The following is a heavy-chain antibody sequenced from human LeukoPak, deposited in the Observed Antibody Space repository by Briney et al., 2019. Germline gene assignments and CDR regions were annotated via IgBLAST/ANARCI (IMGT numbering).Heavy chain of an antibody. V-gene: IGHV6-1*01. CDR3: ARDRDYGSGIFDY. Sequence: SQTLSLTCAISGDSVSSNSAAWNWIRQSPSRGLEWLGRTYYRSKWFNDHAISVKSRLTINPDTSKNQFSLQLNSVTPEDTAVYYCARDRDYGSGIFDYWGQGTLVTVSS. J-gene: IGHJ4*02. CDR1: GDSVSSNSAA. D-gene: IGHD3-10*01. CDR2: TYYRSKWFN.